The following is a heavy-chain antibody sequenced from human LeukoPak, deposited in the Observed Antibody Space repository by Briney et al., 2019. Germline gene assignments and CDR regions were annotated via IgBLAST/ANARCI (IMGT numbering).Heavy chain of an antibody. CDR1: GGSFSGYY. V-gene: IGHV4-30-4*01. D-gene: IGHD3-22*01. CDR2: IYYSGST. Sequence: PSETLSLTCAVYGGSFSGYYWSWIRQPPGKGLEWIGYIYYSGSTYYNPSLKSRVTISVDTSKNQFSLKLSSVTAADTAVYYCARARVYYYDSSGYYSGHYAFDIWGQGTMVTVSS. J-gene: IGHJ3*02. CDR3: ARARVYYYDSSGYYSGHYAFDI.